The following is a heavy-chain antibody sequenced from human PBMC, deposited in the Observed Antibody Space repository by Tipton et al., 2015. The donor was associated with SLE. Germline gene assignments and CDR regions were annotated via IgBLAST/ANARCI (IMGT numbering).Heavy chain of an antibody. CDR1: GASITSDSHY. V-gene: IGHV4-61*09. Sequence: TLSLTCTVSGASITSDSHYLSWIRQPAGKGLEWIGHLYTSGGTNFNPSLKSRVPISVDTSKNQFSLRLSSVTAADTAVYYCARELLTPSPDYYYFGMDVWGQGTTVTVSS. CDR3: ARELLTPSPDYYYFGMDV. J-gene: IGHJ6*02. D-gene: IGHD2-21*01. CDR2: LYTSGGT.